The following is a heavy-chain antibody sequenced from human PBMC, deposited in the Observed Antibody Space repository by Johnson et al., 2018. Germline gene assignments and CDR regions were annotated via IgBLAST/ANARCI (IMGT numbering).Heavy chain of an antibody. D-gene: IGHD4-17*01. CDR3: ARERTGDYPHC. CDR2: ISYGGSAK. CDR1: GFSFSDYA. Sequence: VQLVESGGGVVQPGTSLRLSCAASGFSFSDYALLWVRQAPGRGLEWVALISYGGSAKYYTDSVGGRFTIPRDDSKKTLDLQWKRRRTEDTAVYYCARERTGDYPHCWGQGALVTVSS. V-gene: IGHV3-30-3*01. J-gene: IGHJ4*02.